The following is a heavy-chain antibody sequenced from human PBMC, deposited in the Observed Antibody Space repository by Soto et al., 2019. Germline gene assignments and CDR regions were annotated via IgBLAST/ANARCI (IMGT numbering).Heavy chain of an antibody. D-gene: IGHD1-1*01. J-gene: IGHJ3*02. CDR1: GFTFSSYG. CDR3: AKEGGNWNDALDAFDI. Sequence: VQLVESGGGVVQPGRSLRLSCAASGFTFSSYGMHWVRQAPGKGLEWVAVISYEGSNKYYADSVKGRFTISRDNSKNTPYLQLNSRRAEDTAVYYCAKEGGNWNDALDAFDIWGQGTMVTVSS. CDR2: ISYEGSNK. V-gene: IGHV3-30*18.